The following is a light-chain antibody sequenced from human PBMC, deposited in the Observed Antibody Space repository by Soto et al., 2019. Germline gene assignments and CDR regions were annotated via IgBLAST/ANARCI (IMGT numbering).Light chain of an antibody. CDR3: QVWDSSSDPVV. J-gene: IGLJ2*01. Sequence: SYELTQPPSVSVAPGTTARITCGGNNLGSKSVHWYQQKPGQAPVLVIYYDSDRPSGIPERFSGSNSGNTATLTISRVEAGDEADYYCQVWDSSSDPVVFGGGTKGTVL. CDR2: YDS. CDR1: NLGSKS. V-gene: IGLV3-21*04.